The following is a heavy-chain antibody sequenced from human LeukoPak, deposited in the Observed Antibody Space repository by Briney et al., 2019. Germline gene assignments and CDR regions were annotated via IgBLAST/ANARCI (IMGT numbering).Heavy chain of an antibody. J-gene: IGHJ4*02. V-gene: IGHV1-8*01. Sequence: GASVKVSCKASGYTFITYEINWVRQATGQGLEWMGWMNPNSGNTGYAQKFQGRVTMTRNTSISTAYMELSSLRSEDTAVYYCLGSSGWYDHPTDYWGQGTLVTVSS. CDR3: LGSSGWYDHPTDY. CDR1: GYTFITYE. CDR2: MNPNSGNT. D-gene: IGHD6-19*01.